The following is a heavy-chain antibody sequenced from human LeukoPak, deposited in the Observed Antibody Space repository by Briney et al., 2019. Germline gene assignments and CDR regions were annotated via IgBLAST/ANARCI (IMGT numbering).Heavy chain of an antibody. CDR1: GFTFSSYA. Sequence: LSGGSLTLSCAASGFTFSSYAMSWVRQAPGNGLEWVSAISGSGGSTYYADSVKGRFTISRDNSKNTLYLQMNSLRAEDTAVYYCAKWRYSYGPGYFDYWGQGTLVSVSS. CDR2: ISGSGGST. D-gene: IGHD5-18*01. V-gene: IGHV3-23*01. J-gene: IGHJ4*02. CDR3: AKWRYSYGPGYFDY.